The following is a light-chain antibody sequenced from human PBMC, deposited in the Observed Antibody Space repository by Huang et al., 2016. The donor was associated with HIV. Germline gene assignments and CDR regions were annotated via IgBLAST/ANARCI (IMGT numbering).Light chain of an antibody. CDR1: QSISSY. Sequence: DIQMTQSPSSLSASVGDRVTITCRASQSISSYLNWYQQKPGKAPDLLLYAASSLQSGVPSRFSGSGSGTDFTLTISSLQPEDFATYYCQQSNSAPPTFGQGTKLEIK. CDR3: QQSNSAPPT. V-gene: IGKV1-39*01. CDR2: AAS. J-gene: IGKJ2*01.